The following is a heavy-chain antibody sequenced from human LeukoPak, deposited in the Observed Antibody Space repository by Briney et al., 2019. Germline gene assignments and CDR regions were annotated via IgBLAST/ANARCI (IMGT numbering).Heavy chain of an antibody. CDR2: ISYDGSNK. CDR3: ASIALSTVTTFDY. V-gene: IGHV3-30-3*01. CDR1: GFTFSNYA. J-gene: IGHJ4*02. D-gene: IGHD4-17*01. Sequence: GRSLRLSCAASGFTFSNYAMHWVRHAPGKGLEWVTVISYDGSNKYYADSVKGRFTITRDNSENTLYLQMNSLRAEDTAVYYCASIALSTVTTFDYWGQGTLVTVSS.